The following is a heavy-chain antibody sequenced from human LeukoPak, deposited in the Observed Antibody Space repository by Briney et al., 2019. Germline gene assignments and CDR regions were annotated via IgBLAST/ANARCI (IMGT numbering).Heavy chain of an antibody. J-gene: IGHJ4*02. Sequence: PGGSLRLSCAASGFTFSSYSMNWVRQAPGKGLEWVSSISSSSSYIYYADSVKGRFTISRDNAKNSLYLQMNSLRAEDTAVYYCAKVLAAIFWRGYYFDYWGQGTLVTVSS. CDR1: GFTFSSYS. V-gene: IGHV3-21*01. D-gene: IGHD2-2*01. CDR2: ISSSSSYI. CDR3: AKVLAAIFWRGYYFDY.